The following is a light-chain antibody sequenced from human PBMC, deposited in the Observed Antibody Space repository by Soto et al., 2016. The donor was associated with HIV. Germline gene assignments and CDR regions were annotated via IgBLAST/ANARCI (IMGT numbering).Light chain of an antibody. J-gene: IGKJ4*01. CDR1: QSLLHGDGITY. CDR3: MQSTQLPLT. Sequence: DIVMTQTPLSLSVTPGQPASISCKSSQSLLHGDGITYLSWYLQRPGQPPQLLMHVSFQPVVWSARSAQWQRVRDRLHTRKSAGWRLRMVGLYYCMQSTQLPLTFGRRDQGWRSN. V-gene: IGKV2D-29*01. CDR2: VSF.